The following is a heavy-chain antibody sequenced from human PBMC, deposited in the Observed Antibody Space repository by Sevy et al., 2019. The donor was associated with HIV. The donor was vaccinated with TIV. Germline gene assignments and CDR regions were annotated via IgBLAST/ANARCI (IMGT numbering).Heavy chain of an antibody. V-gene: IGHV3-53*01. Sequence: GGSLRLSCAASGFSVSNNFMTWVRQAPGKGLEWVSHIYSGGSTYYAASVKSRFPSSRDNSKNTVYLQMKSRRAEDTAVYYCARGDSFSGYDVGSGDFGVGEYYFDFWGQGTLVTVSS. CDR1: GFSVSNNF. CDR3: ARGDSFSGYDVGSGDFGVGEYYFDF. CDR2: IYSGGST. J-gene: IGHJ4*02. D-gene: IGHD3-3*01.